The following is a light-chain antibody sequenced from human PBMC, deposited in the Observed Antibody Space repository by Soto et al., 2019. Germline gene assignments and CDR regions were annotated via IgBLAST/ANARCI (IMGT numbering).Light chain of an antibody. Sequence: QSALTQPASVSGSPGQSITISCTGTSSDLGAYNYVSWYQHLPGKAPKLMIYDVSHRPSGVSNRFSGSKSGNTASLTISGLQAEDEADYYCSSYTSSSTLVGFGGGAKLTVL. CDR1: SSDLGAYNY. CDR3: SSYTSSSTLVG. V-gene: IGLV2-14*03. J-gene: IGLJ2*01. CDR2: DVS.